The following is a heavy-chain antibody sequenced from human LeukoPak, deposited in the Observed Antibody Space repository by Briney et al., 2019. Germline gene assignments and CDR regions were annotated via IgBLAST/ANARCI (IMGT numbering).Heavy chain of an antibody. CDR3: ARGPEYGGTIDY. CDR2: INPNSDAT. D-gene: IGHD4-23*01. J-gene: IGHJ4*02. V-gene: IGHV1-2*02. CDR1: GYTFIGHY. Sequence: GASVTVSCKASGYTFIGHYIHWVRQAPGQGLEWMGWINPNSDATKYSQKFQGRVTMTRDTSISTTYMDLTRLTSDDTAVYYCARGPEYGGTIDYWGQGTLVTVSS.